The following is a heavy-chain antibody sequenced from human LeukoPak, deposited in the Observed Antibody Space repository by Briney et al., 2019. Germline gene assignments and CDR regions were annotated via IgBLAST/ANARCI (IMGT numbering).Heavy chain of an antibody. D-gene: IGHD4-17*01. V-gene: IGHV3-48*03. CDR2: ISTSGSTI. Sequence: GGSLRLSCAASGFTFSSYDMNWVRQAPGKGLEWVSYISTSGSTIYYAGSVKGRFTISRDNAKNSLYLQMNSLRAEDTAVYYCAKLLNDYGDYYFDYWGQGTLVTVSS. CDR1: GFTFSSYD. J-gene: IGHJ4*02. CDR3: AKLLNDYGDYYFDY.